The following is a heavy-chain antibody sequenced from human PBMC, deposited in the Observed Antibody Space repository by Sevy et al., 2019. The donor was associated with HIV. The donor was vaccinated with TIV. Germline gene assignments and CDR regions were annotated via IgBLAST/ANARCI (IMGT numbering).Heavy chain of an antibody. Sequence: SETLSLTCTVSGGSITSLYWNWIRQPPGKGLEWFANIFYNGHINYNPSLKSRVTLSLDTSKNQFSLRLSSVTAADTAMYYCAGENAWGRCYSWGQGTLVTVSS. CDR2: IFYNGHI. CDR1: GGSITSLY. CDR3: AGENAWGRCYS. D-gene: IGHD1-26*01. J-gene: IGHJ4*02. V-gene: IGHV4-59*08.